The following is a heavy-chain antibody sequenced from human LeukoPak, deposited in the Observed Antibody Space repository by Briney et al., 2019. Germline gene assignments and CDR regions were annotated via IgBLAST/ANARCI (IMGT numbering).Heavy chain of an antibody. V-gene: IGHV1-46*01. D-gene: IGHD5-18*01. CDR1: GYTFTSYY. CDR2: INPSGGST. CDR3: ARVSLPGYSYGSFDY. Sequence: ASVKVSCKASGYTFTSYYMHWVRQAPGQGLEWMGIINPSGGSTSYAQKFQGRVTMTRDTSTSTVYMELSSLRSEDTAVYYCARVSLPGYSYGSFDYWGQGTLVAVSS. J-gene: IGHJ4*02.